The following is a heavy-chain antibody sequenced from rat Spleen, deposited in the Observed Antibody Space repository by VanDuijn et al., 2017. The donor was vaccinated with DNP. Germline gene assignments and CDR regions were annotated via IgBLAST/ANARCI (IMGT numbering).Heavy chain of an antibody. Sequence: EVQLQESGPGLVKPSQSLSLTCSVTGYSITSNYWGWVRKFPGNKMECIGHINYSGSTTYTPSLKSRISITRDTSKNRFFLHLNSVTTEDTATYYCARWTRYFDYWGQGVMVTVSS. CDR1: GYSITSNY. V-gene: IGHV3-1*01. D-gene: IGHD1-7*01. CDR2: INYSGST. J-gene: IGHJ2*01. CDR3: ARWTRYFDY.